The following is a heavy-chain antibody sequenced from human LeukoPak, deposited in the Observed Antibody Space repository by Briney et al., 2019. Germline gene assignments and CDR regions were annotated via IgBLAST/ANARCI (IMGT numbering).Heavy chain of an antibody. J-gene: IGHJ6*04. CDR1: GYIFTTYN. V-gene: IGHV1-46*01. D-gene: IGHD6-13*01. Sequence: TSVKVSGKASGYIFTTYNMYWVRQAPGQGLEWMGIINPSGDTTSYAQKFQGRVTMTRDTYTSTVYMELSSLRSEDTAVYYCAREAAGTGGLDVWGKGTTVTVSS. CDR2: INPSGDTT. CDR3: AREAAGTGGLDV.